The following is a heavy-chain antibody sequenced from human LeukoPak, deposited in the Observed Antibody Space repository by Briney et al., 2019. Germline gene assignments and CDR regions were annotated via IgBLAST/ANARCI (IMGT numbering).Heavy chain of an antibody. CDR1: GSTFSNSW. V-gene: IGHV3-52*01. J-gene: IGHJ3*02. CDR2: IKCDGSEK. Sequence: PGGSLRLSCAASGSTFSNSWMHWVCQAPEKGQECVGDIKCDGSEKCYVDSVKGRLTISRDNAKNSLYLQVNSLRAEDMTVYYCVRGVGSCTSCYVRAFDTWGQGTMVTVSS. CDR3: VRGVGSCTSCYVRAFDT. D-gene: IGHD2-2*01.